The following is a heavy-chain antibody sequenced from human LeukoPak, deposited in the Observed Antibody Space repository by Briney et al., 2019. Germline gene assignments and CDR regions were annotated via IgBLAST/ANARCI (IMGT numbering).Heavy chain of an antibody. V-gene: IGHV1-69*13. CDR3: ARCSRGSYDILTGYYNGYYYYMDV. J-gene: IGHJ6*03. Sequence: SVKVSCKASVGTFSSYAISWVRQAPGQGLEWMGGIIPIFGTANYAQKFQGRVKITEDESRSTAYMELSSLRSEDTAVYYCARCSRGSYDILTGYYNGYYYYMDVWGKGTTVTISS. CDR1: VGTFSSYA. CDR2: IIPIFGTA. D-gene: IGHD3-9*01.